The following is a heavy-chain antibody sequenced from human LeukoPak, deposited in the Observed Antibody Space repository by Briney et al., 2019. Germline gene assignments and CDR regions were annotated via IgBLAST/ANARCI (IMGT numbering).Heavy chain of an antibody. J-gene: IGHJ4*02. D-gene: IGHD2-15*01. Sequence: PGGSLRLSCAASGFTFNTYSMNWVRQAPGKGLEWISYISSGSGTIYYADSVKGRFTISRDNAKNSLYPQMNSLRAEDTAVYYCARGYCSGSSCYSGFYFDYWGQGALVTVSS. V-gene: IGHV3-48*04. CDR2: ISSGSGTI. CDR1: GFTFNTYS. CDR3: ARGYCSGSSCYSGFYFDY.